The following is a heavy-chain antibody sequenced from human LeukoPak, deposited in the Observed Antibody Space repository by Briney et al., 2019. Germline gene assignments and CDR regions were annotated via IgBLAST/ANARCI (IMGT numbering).Heavy chain of an antibody. D-gene: IGHD4-11*01. Sequence: ASVKVSCKASGYTFTGYYMHWVRQAPGQGLEWMGRINPNSGGTNYAQKFQGRVTVTTDTSTSTAYMEPKSLRSDDTAVYYCARTDTVTTLPAEHFQHWGQGTLVTVSS. CDR3: ARTDTVTTLPAEHFQH. J-gene: IGHJ1*01. CDR1: GYTFTGYY. CDR2: INPNSGGT. V-gene: IGHV1-2*06.